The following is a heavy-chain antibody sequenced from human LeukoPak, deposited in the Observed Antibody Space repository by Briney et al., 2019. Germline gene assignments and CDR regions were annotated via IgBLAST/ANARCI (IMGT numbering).Heavy chain of an antibody. J-gene: IGHJ6*02. CDR3: ARDGTYYYDSLGPLYYGMDV. V-gene: IGHV3-30-3*01. Sequence: PGGSLRLSCAASGFTFSSYAMHWVRQAPGKGLEWVAVISYDGSNKYYADSVKGRFTISRDNSKNTLYLQMNSLRAGDTAVYYCARDGTYYYDSLGPLYYGMDVWGQGTTVTVSS. D-gene: IGHD3-22*01. CDR2: ISYDGSNK. CDR1: GFTFSSYA.